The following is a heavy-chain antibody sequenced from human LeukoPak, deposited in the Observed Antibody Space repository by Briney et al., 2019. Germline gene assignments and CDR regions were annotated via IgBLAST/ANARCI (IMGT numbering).Heavy chain of an antibody. D-gene: IGHD1-26*01. CDR1: GFTVSSNY. CDR3: ARFSGSYLFAFDI. V-gene: IGHV3-66*01. Sequence: GGSLRLSCAASGFTVSSNYMSCVRQAPGKGLEWVSVIYSGGSTYYADSVKGRFTISRDNSKNTLYLQMNSLRAEDTAVYYCARFSGSYLFAFDIWGQGTMVTVSS. CDR2: IYSGGST. J-gene: IGHJ3*02.